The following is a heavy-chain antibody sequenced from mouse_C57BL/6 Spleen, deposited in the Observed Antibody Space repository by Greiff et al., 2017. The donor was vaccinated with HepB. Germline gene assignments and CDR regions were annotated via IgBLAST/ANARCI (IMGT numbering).Heavy chain of an antibody. D-gene: IGHD2-3*01. V-gene: IGHV3-6*01. CDR3: AKRGMDVDY. Sequence: EVQLQQSGPGLVKPSQSLSLTCSVTGYSITSGYYWNWIRQFPGNKLEWMGYISYDGSNNYNPSLKNRISITRDTSKNQFFLKLNSVTTEDTATYYCAKRGMDVDYWGQGTTLTVSS. CDR1: GYSITSGYY. CDR2: ISYDGSN. J-gene: IGHJ2*01.